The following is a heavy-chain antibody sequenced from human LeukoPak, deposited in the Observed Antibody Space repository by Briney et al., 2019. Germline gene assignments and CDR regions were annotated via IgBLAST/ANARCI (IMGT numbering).Heavy chain of an antibody. J-gene: IGHJ4*02. D-gene: IGHD2-15*01. CDR3: ARVRYCSGGSCPLPDY. Sequence: ASVKVSCKASGYTFTSYAMHWVRQAPGQRLEWMGWTNAGNGNTKYSQKFQGRVTITRDTSASTAYMELSSLRSEDTAVYYCARVRYCSGGSCPLPDYWGQGTLVTVSS. V-gene: IGHV1-3*01. CDR2: TNAGNGNT. CDR1: GYTFTSYA.